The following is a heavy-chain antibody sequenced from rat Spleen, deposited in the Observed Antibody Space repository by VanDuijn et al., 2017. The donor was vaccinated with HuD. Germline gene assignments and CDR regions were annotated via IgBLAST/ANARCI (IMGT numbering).Heavy chain of an antibody. CDR2: IVDDGSNT. D-gene: IGHD1-11*01. V-gene: IGHV5-17*01. J-gene: IGHJ4*01. CDR1: GFTFSDYT. Sequence: EVQLVESGGGLVQPGRSLKLSCSASGFTFSDYTMAWVRQAPKKGLEWVAAIVDDGSNTFYRDSVKGRFTISRDNAKSTLYLQMDSLRSEDTATYYCARHYGGYSEYVMDAWGQGASVTVSS. CDR3: ARHYGGYSEYVMDA.